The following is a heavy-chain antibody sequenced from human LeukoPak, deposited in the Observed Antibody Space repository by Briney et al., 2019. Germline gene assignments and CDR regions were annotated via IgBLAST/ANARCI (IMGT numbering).Heavy chain of an antibody. CDR3: AKGMTTVTTSEDAFDI. Sequence: GGSLRLSCTVSGFTVSSNSMSWVRQAPGKGLEWVSAISGSGGSTYYADSVKGRFTNSRDNSKNTLYLQMNSLRAEDTAVYYCAKGMTTVTTSEDAFDIWGQGTMVTVSS. D-gene: IGHD4-17*01. CDR2: ISGSGGST. J-gene: IGHJ3*02. CDR1: GFTVSSNS. V-gene: IGHV3-23*01.